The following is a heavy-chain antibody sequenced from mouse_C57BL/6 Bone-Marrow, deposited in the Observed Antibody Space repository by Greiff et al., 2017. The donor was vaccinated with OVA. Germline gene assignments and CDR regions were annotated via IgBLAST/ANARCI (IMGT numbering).Heavy chain of an antibody. Sequence: QVQLHQPGAELVKPGASVTLSCKASGYTFTSYWMHWVKQRPGQGLEWIGMIHPNSGSTNYNEKFKSKATLTVDKSSSTAYMQLSSLTSEDSAVYYCARGFYHYFDYWGQGTTLTVSS. CDR2: IHPNSGST. V-gene: IGHV1-64*01. J-gene: IGHJ2*01. CDR3: ARGFYHYFDY. CDR1: GYTFTSYW.